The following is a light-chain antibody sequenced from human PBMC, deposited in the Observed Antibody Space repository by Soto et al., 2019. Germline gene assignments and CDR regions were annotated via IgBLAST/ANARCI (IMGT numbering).Light chain of an antibody. CDR1: SSDVGGYDY. J-gene: IGLJ1*01. V-gene: IGLV2-11*01. CDR3: CSYGGSFPYV. CDR2: DVT. Sequence: QSVLTQPPSVAGSTGQSVTISCTGTSSDVGGYDYVSWYQQRPGKAPKLLIYDVTKRPSGVPDRFSGSKSGNTASLTISGLQAEDEADFYCCSYGGSFPYVFGTGTKV.